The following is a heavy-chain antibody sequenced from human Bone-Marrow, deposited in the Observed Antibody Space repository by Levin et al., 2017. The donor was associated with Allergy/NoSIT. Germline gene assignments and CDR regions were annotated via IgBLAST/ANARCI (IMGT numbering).Heavy chain of an antibody. D-gene: IGHD1-26*01. J-gene: IGHJ4*02. Sequence: GESLKISCKTSGYSFTSYDVNWVRRAPGQGFEWMGCINTNNGNPTYAQGFTGRFVFSLDTSVNTTYLHISGLKSDDTAMYYCARDLGRNKVSAYWGQGSLVTVSS. CDR2: INTNNGNP. CDR3: ARDLGRNKVSAY. V-gene: IGHV7-4-1*02. CDR1: GYSFTSYD.